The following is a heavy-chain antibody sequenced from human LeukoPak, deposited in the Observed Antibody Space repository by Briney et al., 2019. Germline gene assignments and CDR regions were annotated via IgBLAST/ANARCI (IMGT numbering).Heavy chain of an antibody. J-gene: IGHJ6*03. CDR1: GGTFSSYA. V-gene: IGHV1-69*13. CDR3: ARDRVGAPYYYYYMDV. CDR2: IIPIFGTA. D-gene: IGHD1-26*01. Sequence: ATVKVSCKASGGTFSSYAISWVRQAPGQGLEWMGGIIPIFGTANYAQKFQGRVTITADESTSTAYMELSSLRSDDTAVYYCARDRVGAPYYYYYMDVWGKGTTVTVSS.